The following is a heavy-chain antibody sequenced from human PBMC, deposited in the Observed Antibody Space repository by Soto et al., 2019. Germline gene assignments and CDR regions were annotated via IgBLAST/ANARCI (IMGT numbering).Heavy chain of an antibody. CDR1: GFTVSTDW. CDR2: IRGGGNT. Sequence: EVQLVESGGGLVQPGGSLRLSCAASGFTVSTDWMYWVRQAPGKGLEWVSVIRGGGNTFYADSVEGRFTISRDNSKNTVYLQMNGLRAEDTAVYYCVRENYYYGMDVWGQGTTVSVSS. V-gene: IGHV3-66*01. CDR3: VRENYYYGMDV. J-gene: IGHJ6*02.